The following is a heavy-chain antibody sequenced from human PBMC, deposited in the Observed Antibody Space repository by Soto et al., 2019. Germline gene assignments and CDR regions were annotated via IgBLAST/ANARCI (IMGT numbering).Heavy chain of an antibody. CDR2: ILYSGDT. V-gene: IGHV4-39*01. CDR1: SGSISSNSYL. D-gene: IGHD3-22*01. Sequence: SETLSLTCSVSSGSISSNSYLWGWIRQPPGKGLEWIGAILYSGDTYYSESLKSRVTMSVDTAKNQFSLKLNYVTAEDTAVYYCARQGRNTKIVILRHYATDFWGQGTAVTVSS. CDR3: ARQGRNTKIVILRHYATDF. J-gene: IGHJ6*02.